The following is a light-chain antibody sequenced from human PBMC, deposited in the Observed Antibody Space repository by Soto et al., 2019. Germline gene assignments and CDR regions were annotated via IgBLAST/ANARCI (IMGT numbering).Light chain of an antibody. Sequence: EIVLTQSPATLSLSPGERATLSCRASQSVATNLAWYQQKPGQAPRRLIYDASNRATAIPARFSGSGSGTDFTLTISRMEPEDFAVYYCQQRNVWPPITFGQGTRLEIK. J-gene: IGKJ5*01. CDR1: QSVATN. V-gene: IGKV3-11*01. CDR2: DAS. CDR3: QQRNVWPPIT.